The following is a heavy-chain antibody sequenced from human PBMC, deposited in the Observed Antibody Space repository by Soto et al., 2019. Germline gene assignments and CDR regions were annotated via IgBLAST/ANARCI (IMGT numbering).Heavy chain of an antibody. CDR2: ISYDGSNK. CDR1: GFTFSSYG. D-gene: IGHD4-4*01. J-gene: IGHJ4*02. V-gene: IGHV3-30*18. Sequence: PGGSLRLSCAASGFTFSSYGMHWVRQAPGKGLEWVAVISYDGSNKYYADSVKGRFTISRDNSKNTLYLQMNSLRAEDTAVYYCAKDYTDYTYSFDYWGQGTLVTVSS. CDR3: AKDYTDYTYSFDY.